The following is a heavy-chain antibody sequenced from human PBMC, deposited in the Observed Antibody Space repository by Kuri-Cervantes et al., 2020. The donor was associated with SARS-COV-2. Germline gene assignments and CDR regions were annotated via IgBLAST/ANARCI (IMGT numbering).Heavy chain of an antibody. CDR1: GFTVSSNY. CDR3: AKDGVGATMYYFDY. D-gene: IGHD1-26*01. CDR2: IYSGGST. Sequence: GESLKISCAASGFTVSSNYMSWVRQAPGKGLEWVSVIYSGGSTYYADSVKGRFTISRDNSKNTLYLQMNSLRAEDTAVYYCAKDGVGATMYYFDYWGQGTLVTVSS. V-gene: IGHV3-53*01. J-gene: IGHJ4*02.